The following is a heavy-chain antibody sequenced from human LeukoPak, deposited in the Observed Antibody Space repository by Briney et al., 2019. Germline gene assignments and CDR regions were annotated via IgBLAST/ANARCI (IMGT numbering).Heavy chain of an antibody. V-gene: IGHV3-30*02. CDR1: GFTFSNSG. CDR2: IRYDGGYK. J-gene: IGHJ4*02. D-gene: IGHD1-26*01. Sequence: GGSLRLSCAASGFTFSNSGMHWVRQAPGKGLEWVAFIRYDGGYKYYADSVKGRFTISRDNSKNTLYLQMNSLRAEDTAVYYCAKDRGWELLFFDYWGQGTLVTVSS. CDR3: AKDRGWELLFFDY.